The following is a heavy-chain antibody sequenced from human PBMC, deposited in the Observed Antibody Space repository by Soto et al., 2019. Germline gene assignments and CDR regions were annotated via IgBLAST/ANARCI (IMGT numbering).Heavy chain of an antibody. Sequence: EVQLLESGGGLVQPGGSLRLSCAASGFTFSSYAMSWVRQAPGKGREWGSIITSDGRTYYADSVKGRFTISRDNSKNTVYLQMNSLRAEDTAVYYCAKDYSTVTTDPLSVVLFDYWGQGALVTVSS. D-gene: IGHD4-17*01. CDR2: IITSDGRT. V-gene: IGHV3-23*01. CDR1: GFTFSSYA. J-gene: IGHJ4*02. CDR3: AKDYSTVTTDPLSVVLFDY.